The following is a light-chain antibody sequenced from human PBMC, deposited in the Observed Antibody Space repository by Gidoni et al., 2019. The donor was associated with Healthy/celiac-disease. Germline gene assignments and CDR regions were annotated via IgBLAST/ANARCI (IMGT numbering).Light chain of an antibody. V-gene: IGKV1-5*01. CDR3: QQYNSPPWT. CDR1: QSISSW. J-gene: IGKJ1*01. Sequence: DIQMTQAPSTLSASVGDRVPITCRASQSISSWLAWYLQKPGKAPKLLIYDASSLESGVPSRFSGSGSVTEFTLTISSLQPDDFATYYCQQYNSPPWTFGQGTKVEIK. CDR2: DAS.